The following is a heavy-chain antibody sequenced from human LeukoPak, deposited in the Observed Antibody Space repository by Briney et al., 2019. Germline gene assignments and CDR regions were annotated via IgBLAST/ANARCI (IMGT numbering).Heavy chain of an antibody. CDR1: GYRFTTYW. V-gene: IGHV5-51*01. CDR2: IYPGDSDT. CDR3: ARHQSGRRYDGFDI. J-gene: IGHJ3*02. Sequence: GESLKISCKASGYRFTTYWMDWVRQVPGKGLEWMGIIYPGDSDTTYGPSFEGQVTISADRSITTAHLQWNSLQPSDTAIYYCARHQSGRRYDGFDIWGQGTMVTVSS. D-gene: IGHD3-3*01.